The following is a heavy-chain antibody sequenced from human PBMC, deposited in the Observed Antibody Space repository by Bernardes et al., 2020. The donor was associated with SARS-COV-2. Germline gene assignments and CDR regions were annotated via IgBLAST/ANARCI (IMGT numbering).Heavy chain of an antibody. D-gene: IGHD6-19*01. CDR1: GFTFGSYS. CDR3: ARVPLISDWYILWFFDL. CDR2: ISSRSSYI. J-gene: IGHJ2*01. Sequence: GGSLRLSCAASGFTFGSYSMTWVRQAPGKGLEWVSSISSRSSYIYYADSVEGRFTISRDDAENSLYLQMNSLRAEDTGVYYCARVPLISDWYILWFFDLWGRGTLVTVSS. V-gene: IGHV3-21*06.